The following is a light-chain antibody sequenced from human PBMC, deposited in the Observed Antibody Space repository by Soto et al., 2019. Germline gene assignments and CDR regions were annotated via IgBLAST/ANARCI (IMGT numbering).Light chain of an antibody. J-gene: IGKJ2*01. CDR1: QSVSSN. Sequence: EIVMTQSPATLSVSPGERATLSCRASQSVSSNLAWYQQKPGQAPRLLIYGASTRATGFPARFSGSGSGTEFTLTISSLQSEDFAVYYCQQYNNWPPGHTFGQGTKLEIK. CDR3: QQYNNWPPGHT. V-gene: IGKV3-15*01. CDR2: GAS.